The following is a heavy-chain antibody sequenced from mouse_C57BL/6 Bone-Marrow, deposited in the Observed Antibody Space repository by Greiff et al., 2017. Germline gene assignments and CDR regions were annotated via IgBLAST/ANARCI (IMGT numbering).Heavy chain of an antibody. J-gene: IGHJ2*01. Sequence: EVHLVESGGGLVKPGGSLKLSCAASGFTFSSYAMSWVRQTPEKRLEWVATISDGGSYTYYPDNVKGRFTISRDNAKNNLYLQMSHLKSEDTAMYYCARDHGRDYGGQGTTLTVSS. CDR2: ISDGGSYT. V-gene: IGHV5-4*01. D-gene: IGHD1-1*01. CDR1: GFTFSSYA. CDR3: ARDHGRDY.